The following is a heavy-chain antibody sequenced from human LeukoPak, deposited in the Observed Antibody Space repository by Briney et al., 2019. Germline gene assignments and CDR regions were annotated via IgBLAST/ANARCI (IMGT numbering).Heavy chain of an antibody. CDR3: ANEGDDSTWGSFLH. CDR2: IYYSGST. V-gene: IGHV4-59*01. CDR1: GGSISSYY. J-gene: IGHJ1*01. Sequence: SETLSLTCTVSGGSISSYYWSWIRQPPGKGLEWIGYIYYSGSTNYNPSLKSRVTISVDTSKSQFSLKLSSVTTADTAVYYCANEGDDSTWGSFLHWGLGTLVTVSS. D-gene: IGHD6-13*01.